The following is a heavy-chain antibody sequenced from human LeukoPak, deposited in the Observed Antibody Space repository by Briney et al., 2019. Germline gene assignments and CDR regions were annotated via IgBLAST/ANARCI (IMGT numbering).Heavy chain of an antibody. J-gene: IGHJ4*02. D-gene: IGHD3-10*01. CDR3: ARDGGQSNPPVRGLVDY. V-gene: IGHV1-18*04. CDR2: ISAYNGNT. Sequence: ASVKVSCKASGYTFTSYGISWVRQAPGQGLEWMGWISAYNGNTNYAQKLQGRVTMTTDTSTSTAYMELRSLRSDDTAVYYCARDGGQSNPPVRGLVDYWGQGTLATVSS. CDR1: GYTFTSYG.